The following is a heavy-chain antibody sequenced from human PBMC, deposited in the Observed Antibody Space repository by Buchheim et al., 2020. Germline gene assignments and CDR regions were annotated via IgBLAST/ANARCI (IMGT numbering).Heavy chain of an antibody. CDR2: ISDTGST. Sequence: QVQLQESGPGLVKPSETLSLTCTVSGGSIENYYWSWIRQPPGKGLEWIAYISDTGSTSYNPSLKSRISIFINTSKNQFSLRLTSVTAADTAVYYCARGGRWELPTFHWGQGTL. D-gene: IGHD4-23*01. CDR1: GGSIENYY. CDR3: ARGGRWELPTFH. V-gene: IGHV4-59*01. J-gene: IGHJ4*02.